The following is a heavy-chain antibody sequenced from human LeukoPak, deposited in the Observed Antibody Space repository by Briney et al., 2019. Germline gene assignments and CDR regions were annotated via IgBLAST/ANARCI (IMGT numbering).Heavy chain of an antibody. CDR1: GGSFSGYY. Sequence: SETLSLTCAVYGGSFSGYYWSWIRQPPGKGLEWIGEINHSGSTNYNPSLKSRVTISVDTSKNQFSLKLRSVTAADTAVYYCARSDSMVRGVIGLYYYYGMDVWGKGTTVTVSS. CDR2: INHSGST. D-gene: IGHD3-10*01. V-gene: IGHV4-34*01. CDR3: ARSDSMVRGVIGLYYYYGMDV. J-gene: IGHJ6*04.